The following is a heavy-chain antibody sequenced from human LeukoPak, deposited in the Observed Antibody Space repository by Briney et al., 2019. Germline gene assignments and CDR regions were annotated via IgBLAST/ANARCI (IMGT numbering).Heavy chain of an antibody. V-gene: IGHV3-48*01. CDR2: ISSTSSTI. D-gene: IGHD3-10*02. Sequence: GGSLRLSCAASGFTFSSYAMNWVRQAPGKGLEWISYISSTSSTIYIADSMKGRFTVSRDNARNSLYLQMNSLRAEDTAVYYCARDLALFGELFVAFDYWGPGTLVTVSS. CDR1: GFTFSSYA. J-gene: IGHJ4*02. CDR3: ARDLALFGELFVAFDY.